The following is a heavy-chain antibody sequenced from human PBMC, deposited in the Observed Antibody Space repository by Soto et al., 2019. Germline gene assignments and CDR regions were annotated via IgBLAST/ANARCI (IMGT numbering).Heavy chain of an antibody. D-gene: IGHD5-12*01. Sequence: SETLSLTCTVFGGSISSGGYYWSWIRQHPGKGLEWIGYIYYSGSTYYNPSLKSRVTISVDTSKNQFSLKLSSVTAADTAVYYCARDQPFLGSGYDWNYYYYMDVWGKGTTVTVSS. CDR3: ARDQPFLGSGYDWNYYYYMDV. V-gene: IGHV4-31*03. J-gene: IGHJ6*03. CDR2: IYYSGST. CDR1: GGSISSGGYY.